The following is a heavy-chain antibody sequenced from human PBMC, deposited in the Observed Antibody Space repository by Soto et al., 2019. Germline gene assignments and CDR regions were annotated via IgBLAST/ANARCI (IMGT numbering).Heavy chain of an antibody. CDR2: ISGSGGST. V-gene: IGHV3-23*01. D-gene: IGHD3-10*01. CDR3: AKAYGGVNMVLINYYFDY. Sequence: PGGSLRLSCAASGFTFSSYAMSGVRQAPGKGLEWVSAISGSGGSTYYADSVKGRFTISRDNSTNTLYLQMNSLRAEDTAVYYCAKAYGGVNMVLINYYFDYCGQGTLVTVYS. CDR1: GFTFSSYA. J-gene: IGHJ4*02.